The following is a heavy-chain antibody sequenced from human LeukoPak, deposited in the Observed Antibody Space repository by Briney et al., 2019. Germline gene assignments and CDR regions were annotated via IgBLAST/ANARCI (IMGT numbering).Heavy chain of an antibody. D-gene: IGHD3-3*01. CDR1: GGTFSSYA. Sequence: ASVTVSCKASGGTFSSYAISWVRQAPGQGLEWMGGIIPIFGTANYAQKFQGRVTITADESTSTAYMELSSLRSGDTAVYYCARGRFLEWLSESYYFDYWGQGTLVTVSS. V-gene: IGHV1-69*13. J-gene: IGHJ4*02. CDR3: ARGRFLEWLSESYYFDY. CDR2: IIPIFGTA.